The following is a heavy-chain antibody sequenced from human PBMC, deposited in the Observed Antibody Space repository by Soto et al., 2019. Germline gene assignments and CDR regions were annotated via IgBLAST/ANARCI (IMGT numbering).Heavy chain of an antibody. CDR3: ASAGAYCGGDCPP. Sequence: VASVKVSCKASGGTFSSYAISWVRQAPGQGLEWMGGIIPIFGTANYAQKFQGRVTITADESTSTAYMELSSLRSEDTAVYYCASAGAYCGGDCPPWGQGTLVTVSS. V-gene: IGHV1-69*13. J-gene: IGHJ5*02. CDR1: GGTFSSYA. CDR2: IIPIFGTA. D-gene: IGHD2-21*02.